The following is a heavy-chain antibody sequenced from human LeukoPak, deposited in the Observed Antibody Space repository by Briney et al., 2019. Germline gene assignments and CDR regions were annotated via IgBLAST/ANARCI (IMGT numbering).Heavy chain of an antibody. J-gene: IGHJ4*02. V-gene: IGHV3-49*03. CDR2: IGNKAYSGST. Sequence: GRSLRLSCTASGSTFGDYAMSWFRQAPGKGLEWVGFIGNKAYSGSTKYAASVKGRFIISRDDPKSIAYLQMNSLNTEDTAVYYCSRGGGSGRYYFDYWGQGAPVTVSA. CDR3: SRGGGSGRYYFDY. CDR1: GSTFGDYA. D-gene: IGHD6-19*01.